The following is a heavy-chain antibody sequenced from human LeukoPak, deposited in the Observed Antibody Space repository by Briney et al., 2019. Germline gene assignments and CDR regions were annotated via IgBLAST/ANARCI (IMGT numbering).Heavy chain of an antibody. D-gene: IGHD3-3*01. Sequence: GGSLRLSCAASGFTFSSYDMHWVRQATGKGLEWVSAIGTAGDTYYPGSVRGRFTISRENAKNSLYLQMDSLRAGDTAVYYCARGGPYEPPDYWGQGTLVTVSS. J-gene: IGHJ4*02. V-gene: IGHV3-13*01. CDR2: IGTAGDT. CDR3: ARGGPYEPPDY. CDR1: GFTFSSYD.